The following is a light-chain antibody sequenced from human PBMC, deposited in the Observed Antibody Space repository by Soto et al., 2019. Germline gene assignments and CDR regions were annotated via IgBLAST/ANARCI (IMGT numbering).Light chain of an antibody. CDR1: QGISSY. CDR3: QQLNSYPYT. CDR2: AAS. J-gene: IGKJ2*01. Sequence: IRLTQSPSSLSASVGDRVTITCRASQGISSYLAWYQQKPGKAPKLLIYAASTLQSGVPSRFSGSGSGPDVTLTISSLQPEDFATYYCQQLNSYPYTFGQGTKLEIK. V-gene: IGKV1-9*01.